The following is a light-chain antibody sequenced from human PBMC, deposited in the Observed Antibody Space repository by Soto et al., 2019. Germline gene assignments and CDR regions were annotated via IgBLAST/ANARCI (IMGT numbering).Light chain of an antibody. V-gene: IGKV1-39*01. CDR3: QQSYGTPIT. J-gene: IGKJ5*01. CDR2: VAS. CDR1: QNIDIW. Sequence: DIPMTHSPSTLSASVGDRVTITCRASQNIDIWLSWYQQKPGKAPNLLIYVASSLQSEVPSRFSGSGSGTDFTLTITSLQPEDFATYYCQQSYGTPITFGQGTRLAIK.